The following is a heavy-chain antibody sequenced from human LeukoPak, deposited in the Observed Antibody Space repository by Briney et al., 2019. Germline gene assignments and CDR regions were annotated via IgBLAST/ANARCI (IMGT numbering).Heavy chain of an antibody. CDR3: AREGPGGITMVRGVIDWFDP. J-gene: IGHJ5*02. D-gene: IGHD3-10*01. Sequence: GASVKVSCKASGYTFTSYYMHWVRQAPGQGLEWMGWISAYNGNTNYAQKLQGRVTMTTDTSTSTAYMELRSLRSDDTAVYYCAREGPGGITMVRGVIDWFDPWGQGTLVTVSS. V-gene: IGHV1-18*04. CDR2: ISAYNGNT. CDR1: GYTFTSYY.